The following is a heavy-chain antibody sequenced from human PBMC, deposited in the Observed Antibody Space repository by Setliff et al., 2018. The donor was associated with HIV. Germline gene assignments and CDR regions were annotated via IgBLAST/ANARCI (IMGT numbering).Heavy chain of an antibody. Sequence: PSETLSLTCAVYGGSFSGYYWAWIRQPPGKGLEWIGEINHSGSTSYNPSLKSRATISVDTSKTQLSLRLSSVTAADTAVYYCARRGAVASPPPLWGQGTLVTVSS. J-gene: IGHJ4*02. CDR2: INHSGST. D-gene: IGHD6-19*01. CDR3: ARRGAVASPPPL. CDR1: GGSFSGYY. V-gene: IGHV4-34*01.